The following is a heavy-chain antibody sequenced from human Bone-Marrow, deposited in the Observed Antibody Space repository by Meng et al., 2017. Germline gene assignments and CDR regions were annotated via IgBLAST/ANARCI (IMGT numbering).Heavy chain of an antibody. D-gene: IGHD3-16*01. CDR2: INHSGST. J-gene: IGHJ5*02. Sequence: QVQLQESGPGLVKPSETLSLTCAVYGGSFSGYYWSWIRQPPGKGLEWIGEINHSGSTNYNPSLKSRVTISVDTSKNQFSLKLSSVTAADTAVYYCAKARLWGDNWFDPWGQGTLVTVSS. CDR1: GGSFSGYY. CDR3: AKARLWGDNWFDP. V-gene: IGHV4-34*01.